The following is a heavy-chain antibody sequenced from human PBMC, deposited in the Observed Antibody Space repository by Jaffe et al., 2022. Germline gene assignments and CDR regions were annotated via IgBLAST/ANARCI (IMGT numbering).Heavy chain of an antibody. CDR1: GFTFGDYA. Sequence: EVQLVESGGGLVQPGRSLRLSCTASGFTFGDYAMSWVRQAPGKGLEWVGFIRSKAYGGTTEYAASVKGRFTISRDDSKSIAYLQMNSLKTEDTAVYYCTRYIVVVVAASSYFDLWGRGTLVTVSS. J-gene: IGHJ2*01. CDR3: TRYIVVVVAASSYFDL. D-gene: IGHD2-15*01. V-gene: IGHV3-49*04. CDR2: IRSKAYGGTT.